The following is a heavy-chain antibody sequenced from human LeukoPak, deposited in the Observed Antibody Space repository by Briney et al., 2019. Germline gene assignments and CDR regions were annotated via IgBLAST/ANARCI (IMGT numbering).Heavy chain of an antibody. CDR2: FSSAESFT. D-gene: IGHD6-19*01. J-gene: IGHJ4*02. CDR1: GFTFTNYA. V-gene: IGHV3-23*01. CDR3: VRRSRSGSGWFDY. Sequence: GGSLRLSCAASGFTFTNYAMAWVRQTPGKGLEWVSAFSSAESFTSYADSVKGRFTISSDNSKNTLYLQMESLRAEDTAVYYCVRRSRSGSGWFDYWGQGNLVTVSS.